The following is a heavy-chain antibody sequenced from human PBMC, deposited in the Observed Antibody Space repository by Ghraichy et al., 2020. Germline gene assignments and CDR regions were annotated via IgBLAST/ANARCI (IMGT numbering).Heavy chain of an antibody. CDR3: ARDVLLWFGELLPGYYYYGMDV. CDR1: GYTFTSYG. Sequence: ASVKVSCKASGYTFTSYGISWVRQAPGQGLEWMGWISAYNGNTNYAQKLQGRVTMTTDTSTSTAYMELRSLRSDDTAVYYCARDVLLWFGELLPGYYYYGMDVWGQGTTVTVSS. CDR2: ISAYNGNT. D-gene: IGHD3-10*01. V-gene: IGHV1-18*01. J-gene: IGHJ6*02.